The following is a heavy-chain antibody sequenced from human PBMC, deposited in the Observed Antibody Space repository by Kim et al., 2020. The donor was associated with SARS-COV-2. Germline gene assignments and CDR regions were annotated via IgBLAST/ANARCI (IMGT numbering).Heavy chain of an antibody. Sequence: GGSLRLSCAASGFTFSSYSMNWVRQAPGKGLEWVSSISSSSSYIYYADSVKGRFTISRDNAKNSLYLQMNSLRAEDTAVYYCVALWGSGWYDAFDIWGQGTMVTVSS. CDR1: GFTFSSYS. CDR3: VALWGSGWYDAFDI. CDR2: ISSSSSYI. J-gene: IGHJ3*02. V-gene: IGHV3-21*01. D-gene: IGHD6-19*01.